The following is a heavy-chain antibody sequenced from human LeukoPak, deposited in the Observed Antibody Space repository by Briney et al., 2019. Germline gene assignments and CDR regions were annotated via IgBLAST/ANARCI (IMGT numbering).Heavy chain of an antibody. CDR3: ARGSGWLLYFDY. J-gene: IGHJ4*02. CDR2: IRSSSSII. Sequence: GGSLRLSCAASGFTFSSYSMNWVRQAPGEGLEWVSYIRSSSSIIYYADSMEGRFTISRDNARNSLYLQMDSLRDEDTAVYCCARGSGWLLYFDYWGQGTLVTVSS. D-gene: IGHD5-12*01. V-gene: IGHV3-48*02. CDR1: GFTFSSYS.